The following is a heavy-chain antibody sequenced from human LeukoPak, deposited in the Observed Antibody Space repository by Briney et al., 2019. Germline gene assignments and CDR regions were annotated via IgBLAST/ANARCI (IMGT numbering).Heavy chain of an antibody. Sequence: GGSLRLSCAASGFTFSTYGMHWVRQAPGKGLEWVAFIRFDGSNTYYPDSVKGRFTISRDNSKNTLYLQMNSLRAEDTAVYYCASPVLRFLEWSHFDYWGQGTLVTVSS. J-gene: IGHJ4*02. CDR3: ASPVLRFLEWSHFDY. CDR1: GFTFSTYG. D-gene: IGHD3-3*01. CDR2: IRFDGSNT. V-gene: IGHV3-30*02.